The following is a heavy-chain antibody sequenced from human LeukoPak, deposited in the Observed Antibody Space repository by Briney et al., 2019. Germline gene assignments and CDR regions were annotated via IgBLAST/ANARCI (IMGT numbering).Heavy chain of an antibody. CDR3: AKDELDVLLWFGESAFDY. Sequence: GGSLRLSCAASGFTFRSYWMSWVRQAPGKGLEWVAVISYDGSNKYYADSVKGRFTISRDNSKNTLYLQMNSLRAEDTAVYYCAKDELDVLLWFGESAFDYWGQGTLVTVSS. D-gene: IGHD3-10*01. J-gene: IGHJ4*02. CDR2: ISYDGSNK. CDR1: GFTFRSYW. V-gene: IGHV3-30*18.